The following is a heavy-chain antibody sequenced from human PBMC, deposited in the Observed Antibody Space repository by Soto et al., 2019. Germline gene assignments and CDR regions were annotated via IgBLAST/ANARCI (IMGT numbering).Heavy chain of an antibody. CDR3: AKAVSSGYYTQTFDY. CDR2: ISGSGGST. Sequence: GGSLRLSCAASGFTFSSYAMSWVRQAPGKGLEWVSAISGSGGSTYYADSVKGRFTISRDNSKNTLYLQMNSLRAEDTAVYYCAKAVSSGYYTQTFDYWGQGTLVTLSS. V-gene: IGHV3-23*01. J-gene: IGHJ4*02. D-gene: IGHD3-22*01. CDR1: GFTFSSYA.